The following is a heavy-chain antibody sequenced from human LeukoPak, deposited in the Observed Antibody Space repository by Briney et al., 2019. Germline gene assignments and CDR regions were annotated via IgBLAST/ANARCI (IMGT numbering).Heavy chain of an antibody. V-gene: IGHV1-24*01. CDR3: VGTADYYDSSGYHPF. Sequence: ASVKVSCKVSGYTLTELSMHWVRQAPGKGFEWMGGFDPEDGETIYAQKFQGRVTMTEDTSTDTAYMELSSLRSEDTAVYYCVGTADYYDSSGYHPFWGQGTLVTVSS. CDR1: GYTLTELS. D-gene: IGHD3-22*01. CDR2: FDPEDGET. J-gene: IGHJ4*02.